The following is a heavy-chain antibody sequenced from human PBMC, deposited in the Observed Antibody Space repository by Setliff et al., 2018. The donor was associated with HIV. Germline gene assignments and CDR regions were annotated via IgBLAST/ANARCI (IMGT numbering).Heavy chain of an antibody. CDR3: AREELVGGFDY. J-gene: IGHJ4*02. Sequence: GGSLRLSCAASGFTFNSYGMHWVRQAPGKGLEWVALIWYDASKKEYADSVKGRFNILRDDSKKTVDLQMNSLRAEDTAVYYCAREELVGGFDYWGQGTLVTVSS. V-gene: IGHV3-30*02. CDR1: GFTFNSYG. CDR2: IWYDASKK. D-gene: IGHD6-13*01.